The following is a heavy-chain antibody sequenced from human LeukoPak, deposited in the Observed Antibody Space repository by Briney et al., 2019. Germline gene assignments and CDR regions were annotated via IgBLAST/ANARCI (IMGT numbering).Heavy chain of an antibody. CDR2: IKRDGSEK. CDR1: GFTFSSYW. D-gene: IGHD2-2*01. CDR3: ARDVSEYCSSTSCSNPFGY. Sequence: GGSLRLSCAASGFTFSSYWMSWVRQAPGKGLEWVANIKRDGSEKYYVDSVKGRFTISRDNAKNSLYLQMNSLRAEDTAVYYCARDVSEYCSSTSCSNPFGYWGQGTLVTVSS. J-gene: IGHJ4*02. V-gene: IGHV3-7*01.